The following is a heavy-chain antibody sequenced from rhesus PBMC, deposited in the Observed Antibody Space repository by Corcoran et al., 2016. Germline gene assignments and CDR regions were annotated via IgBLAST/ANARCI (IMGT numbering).Heavy chain of an antibody. V-gene: IGHV2S1*01. D-gene: IGHD2-15*01. CDR1: GFSLSTSGMG. CDR2: IYWDDDK. Sequence: QVTLKESGPALVKPTQTLTLTCTFSGFSLSTSGMGVGWIRQPPGKALEWLASIYWDDDKYYRTSLKSRLTIANATTKNQVVLAMTNMDPVDTSTYYCARVIFYYFDYWGQGVLVTVSS. J-gene: IGHJ4*01. CDR3: ARVIFYYFDY.